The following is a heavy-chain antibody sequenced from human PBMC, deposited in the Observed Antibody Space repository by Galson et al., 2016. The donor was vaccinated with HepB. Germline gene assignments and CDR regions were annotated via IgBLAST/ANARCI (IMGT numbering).Heavy chain of an antibody. Sequence: QSGAEVKKPGESLKISCEVSGYKFINYWVAWVRQVPGKGLEWMGLIFPDDSNIRYSPSFQGQVTFSADKSISTAYLQWSTLKASDTAMYYCAKDSGFDSTDWGQGTLVTVSS. V-gene: IGHV5-51*01. D-gene: IGHD3-22*01. CDR1: GYKFINYW. J-gene: IGHJ4*02. CDR2: IFPDDSNI. CDR3: AKDSGFDSTD.